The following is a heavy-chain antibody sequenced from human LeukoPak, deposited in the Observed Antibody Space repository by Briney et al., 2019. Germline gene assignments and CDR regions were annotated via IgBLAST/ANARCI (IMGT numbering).Heavy chain of an antibody. CDR3: AKDHSSQLWFRRRYYFDY. CDR1: GFTFSDYY. J-gene: IGHJ4*02. V-gene: IGHV3-11*05. Sequence: GGSLRLYCAASGFTFSDYYMSWIRQAPGKGLEWVSYISSSSSYTNYADSVKGRFTISRDNAKNSLYLQMNSLRAEDTAVYYCAKDHSSQLWFRRRYYFDYWGQGTLVTVSS. CDR2: ISSSSSYT. D-gene: IGHD5-18*01.